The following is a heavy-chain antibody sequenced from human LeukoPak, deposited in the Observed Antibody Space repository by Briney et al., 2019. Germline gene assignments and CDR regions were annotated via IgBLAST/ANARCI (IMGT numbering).Heavy chain of an antibody. CDR2: TYYRSKWYN. CDR3: AKEGLRWLQSYYFDY. CDR1: GDSVSSNSAA. Sequence: SQTLSLTCAISGDSVSSNSAAWNWIRQSPSRGLEWLGRTYYRSKWYNDYAVSVKGRLTINPDTSENQFSLQLNSVTPEDTAVYYCAKEGLRWLQSYYFDYWGQGTLVTVSS. V-gene: IGHV6-1*01. D-gene: IGHD5-24*01. J-gene: IGHJ4*02.